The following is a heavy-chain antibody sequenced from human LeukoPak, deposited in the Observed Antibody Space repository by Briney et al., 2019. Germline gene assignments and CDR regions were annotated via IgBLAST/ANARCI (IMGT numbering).Heavy chain of an antibody. Sequence: GGSLRLFCAASGFTFSIYWMSWVRQAPGKGLEWVANIKQDGSEKKYVDSVKGRFTISRDNAKNSLSLQMNSLRAEDTAVYYCARDRYYVSGSYGSFDYWGQGALVTVSS. J-gene: IGHJ4*02. D-gene: IGHD3-10*01. CDR1: GFTFSIYW. CDR3: ARDRYYVSGSYGSFDY. V-gene: IGHV3-7*05. CDR2: IKQDGSEK.